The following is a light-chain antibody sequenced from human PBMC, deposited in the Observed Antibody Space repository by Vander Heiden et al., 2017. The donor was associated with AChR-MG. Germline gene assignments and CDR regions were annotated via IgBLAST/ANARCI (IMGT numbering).Light chain of an antibody. Sequence: QSVLTQPPSASGSPWQRVTISCSGSSSNIGSNTVNWYQQLPGTAPKLLIYNNYQRPSGVPDRFSGSKSGTSASLAISGLQSEDEADYYCAAWDDRLHGVVFGGGTKLTVL. J-gene: IGLJ3*02. CDR3: AAWDDRLHGVV. CDR1: SSNIGSNT. CDR2: NNY. V-gene: IGLV1-44*01.